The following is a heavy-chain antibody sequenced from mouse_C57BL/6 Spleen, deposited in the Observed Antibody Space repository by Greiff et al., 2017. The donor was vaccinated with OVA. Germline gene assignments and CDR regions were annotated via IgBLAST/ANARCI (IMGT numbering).Heavy chain of an antibody. CDR3: ARNRGYDYPSYAMDY. J-gene: IGHJ4*01. CDR2: INPGSGGT. CDR1: GYAFTNYL. V-gene: IGHV1-54*01. Sequence: QVQLQQSGAELVRPGTSVKVSCKASGYAFTNYLIEWVKQRPGQGLEWIGVINPGSGGTNYNEKFKGKATLTVDTSSSTAYMQLSSLTSDDSAVYYCARNRGYDYPSYAMDYWGQGTSVTVSS. D-gene: IGHD2-4*01.